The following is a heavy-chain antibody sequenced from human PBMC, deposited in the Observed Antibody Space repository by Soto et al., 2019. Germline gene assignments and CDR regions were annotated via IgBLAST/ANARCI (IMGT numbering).Heavy chain of an antibody. CDR1: GGSISSYY. CDR3: ARVSAAGAFVS. D-gene: IGHD6-13*01. Sequence: SETLSLTCTVSGGSISSYYWSWIRQPPGKGLEWIGYIYYSGSTNYNPSLKSRVTISVDTSKNQFSLKLSSVTAADTAVYYCARVSAAGAFVSWGQRTPVTVSS. CDR2: IYYSGST. J-gene: IGHJ4*02. V-gene: IGHV4-59*12.